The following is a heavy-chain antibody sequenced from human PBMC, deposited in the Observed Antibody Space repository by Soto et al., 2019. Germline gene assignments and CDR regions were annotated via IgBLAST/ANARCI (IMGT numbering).Heavy chain of an antibody. J-gene: IGHJ4*02. CDR2: IYYSGST. Sequence: SEPLSLTCTVSGGSISSGGYYWSWIRQHPGKGLEWIGYIYYSGSTYYNPSLKSRVTISVDTSKNQFSLKLSSVTAADTAVYYCARFGPTFGGVIVLHEVDYWGQGTLVTVSS. CDR3: ARFGPTFGGVIVLHEVDY. CDR1: GGSISSGGYY. D-gene: IGHD3-16*02. V-gene: IGHV4-31*03.